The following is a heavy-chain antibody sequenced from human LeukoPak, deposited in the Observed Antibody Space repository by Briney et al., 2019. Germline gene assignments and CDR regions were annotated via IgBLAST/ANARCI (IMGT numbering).Heavy chain of an antibody. CDR3: ARTTTRYCSSTSCYLGY. CDR1: GYTFTSYD. V-gene: IGHV1-8*01. J-gene: IGHJ4*02. CDR2: MNPNSGNT. D-gene: IGHD2-2*01. Sequence: ASVKVSCKASGYTFTSYDIHWVRQATGQGLEWMGWMNPNSGNTGYAQKFQGRVTMTRNTSISTAYMELSSLRSEDTAVYYCARTTTRYCSSTSCYLGYWGQGTLVTVSS.